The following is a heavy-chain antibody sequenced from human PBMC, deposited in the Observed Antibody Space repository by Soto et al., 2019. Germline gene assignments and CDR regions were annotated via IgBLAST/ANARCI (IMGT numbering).Heavy chain of an antibody. Sequence: EVQLLESGGGLVQPGGSLRLSCAASGFTFSSYAMSWVRQAPGKGLEWVSAISGSGGSTYYADSVKGRFTISRDNSKNTLYLQMNSLIAEDTAVYYCAKDMISWGVEYYGMDVWGQGTRVTVSS. V-gene: IGHV3-23*01. CDR3: AKDMISWGVEYYGMDV. J-gene: IGHJ6*02. CDR2: ISGSGGST. D-gene: IGHD3-16*01. CDR1: GFTFSSYA.